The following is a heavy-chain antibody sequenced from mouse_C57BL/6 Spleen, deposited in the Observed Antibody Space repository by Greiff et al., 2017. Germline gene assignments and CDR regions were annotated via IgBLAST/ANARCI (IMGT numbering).Heavy chain of an antibody. D-gene: IGHD2-4*01. V-gene: IGHV1-61*01. CDR2: IYPSDSET. Sequence: QVQLKQPGAELVRPGSSVKLSCKASGYTFTSYWMDWVKQRPGQGLEWIGNIYPSDSETHYNQKFKDKATLTVDKSSSTAYMQLSSLTSEDSAVXYCARSGYDYDKAWFAYWGQGTLVTVSA. J-gene: IGHJ3*01. CDR1: GYTFTSYW. CDR3: ARSGYDYDKAWFAY.